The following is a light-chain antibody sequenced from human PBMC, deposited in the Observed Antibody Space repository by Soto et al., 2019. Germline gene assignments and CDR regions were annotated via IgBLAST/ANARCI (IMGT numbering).Light chain of an antibody. CDR2: RND. J-gene: IGLJ7*01. V-gene: IGLV1-47*01. Sequence: QSVLTQPPSASGTPGQRVTISCSGNSSNIGSKYVYWYQQLPGTAPKLLIYRNDQRPSGVPDRFSGSKSGTSASLAISGLQSEDEADYYCAVWGDSLSDHGVFGGGTQLTVL. CDR3: AVWGDSLSDHGV. CDR1: SSNIGSKY.